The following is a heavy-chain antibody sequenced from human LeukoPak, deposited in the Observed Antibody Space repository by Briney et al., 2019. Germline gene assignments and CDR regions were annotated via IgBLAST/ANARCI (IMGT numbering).Heavy chain of an antibody. J-gene: IGHJ6*03. Sequence: ASVKVSCKASGYIFTDYYMHWVRQAPGQGLEWMGWINPNSGGTNYAQKFRGRVTMTRDTSISTAYMELSRLRSDDTAVYYCARAVAEDGYCSGGSCSYYYYYMDVWGKGTTVTISS. D-gene: IGHD2-15*01. CDR2: INPNSGGT. CDR3: ARAVAEDGYCSGGSCSYYYYYMDV. V-gene: IGHV1-2*02. CDR1: GYIFTDYY.